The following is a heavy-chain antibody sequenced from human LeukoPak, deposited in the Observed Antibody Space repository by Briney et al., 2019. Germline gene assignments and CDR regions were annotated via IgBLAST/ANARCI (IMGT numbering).Heavy chain of an antibody. V-gene: IGHV4-59*01. CDR1: GGSISRYY. D-gene: IGHD2-2*01. CDR2: IYYTGST. CDR3: ARGRGGLVVPGVYYQFIDV. Sequence: SETPSLTCTVSGGSISRYYWSWIRQPPGKGLEWIGYIYYTGSTDYNPSLKSRVTISVDTSTTQFSLKVTSVTAADTAVYYCARGRGGLVVPGVYYQFIDVWGKGTTVTVSS. J-gene: IGHJ6*03.